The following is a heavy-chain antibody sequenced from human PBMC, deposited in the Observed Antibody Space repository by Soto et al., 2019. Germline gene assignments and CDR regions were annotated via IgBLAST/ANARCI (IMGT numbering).Heavy chain of an antibody. CDR1: GYTCTRYD. CDR2: MNLNSGCT. CDR3: ARAITSRAVDY. Sequence: QVQLVQSGAEVKRPGASLKVYCKASGYTCTRYDLNWVRRATGQPLEWMGWMNLNSGCTGYAQRFQGRVTMTTNTSISTASMELNSLRSEDTAVYYCARAITSRAVDYWGQGTLVTVSS. V-gene: IGHV1-8*01. D-gene: IGHD3-16*01. J-gene: IGHJ4*02.